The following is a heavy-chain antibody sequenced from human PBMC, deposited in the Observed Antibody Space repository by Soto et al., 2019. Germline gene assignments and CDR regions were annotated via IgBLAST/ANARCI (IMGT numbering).Heavy chain of an antibody. CDR3: ARWSYLDY. J-gene: IGHJ4*02. V-gene: IGHV3-23*01. CDR2: ISGSDGKT. Sequence: GGSLRVSGAASGFSFGSYALSWVRQAPGKGLEWVSTISGSDGKTFYADSVKGRFSISRDTSQSTLYLQMNSLRADDTAMYYCARWSYLDYWGQGTRVTVSS. CDR1: GFSFGSYA. D-gene: IGHD3-3*01.